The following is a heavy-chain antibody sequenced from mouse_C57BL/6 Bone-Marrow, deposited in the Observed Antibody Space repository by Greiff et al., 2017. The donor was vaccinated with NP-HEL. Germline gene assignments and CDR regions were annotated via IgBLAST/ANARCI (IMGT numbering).Heavy chain of an antibody. CDR2: INPSNGGT. D-gene: IGHD2-3*01. CDR3: ATPLFQDYAMDY. J-gene: IGHJ4*01. V-gene: IGHV1-53*01. Sequence: QVQLQQPGTELVKPGASVKLSCKASGYTFTSYWMHWVKQWPGQGLEWIGNINPSNGGTNYNEKFKSKATLTVDKSSSTAYMQLSSLTSEDSAVYYCATPLFQDYAMDYWGQGTSVTVSS. CDR1: GYTFTSYW.